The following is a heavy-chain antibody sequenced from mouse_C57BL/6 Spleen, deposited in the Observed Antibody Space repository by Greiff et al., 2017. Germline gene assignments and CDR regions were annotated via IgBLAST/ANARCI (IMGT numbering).Heavy chain of an antibody. Sequence: QVQLQQPGAELVKPGASVKISCKASGYTFTGYCMHWLKQRPEQGLEWIGNIYPRDGSTNYNEKFKGKATLTVDKSSSTAYMQLNSLTSEDSAVYFWARLDVYDGYLESLDYWGQGTSVTVSS. CDR2: IYPRDGST. J-gene: IGHJ4*01. D-gene: IGHD2-3*01. CDR3: ARLDVYDGYLESLDY. CDR1: GYTFTGYC. V-gene: IGHV1-78*01.